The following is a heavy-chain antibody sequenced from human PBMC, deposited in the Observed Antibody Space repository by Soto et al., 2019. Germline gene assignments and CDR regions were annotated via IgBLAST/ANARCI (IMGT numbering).Heavy chain of an antibody. Sequence: VHLLESGGGLVQPGGSLKLSCATSGVGFSIYGMSWVRQAPGKGLEWVSGISASGDSTYYADPVKGRFTISGDNSKRTLYLQMNSLRAEDTAMYYCATDPRGPDYSGQGTQVTVS. J-gene: IGHJ4*02. CDR3: ATDPRGPDY. CDR2: ISASGDST. V-gene: IGHV3-23*01. CDR1: GVGFSIYG.